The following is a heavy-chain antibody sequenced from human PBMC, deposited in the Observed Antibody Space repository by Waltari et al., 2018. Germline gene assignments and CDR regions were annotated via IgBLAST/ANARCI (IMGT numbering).Heavy chain of an antibody. J-gene: IGHJ4*02. CDR2: IKQDGSEK. CDR3: ATLPYYYGSGSYVFDY. CDR1: GFTFSRYW. V-gene: IGHV3-7*01. D-gene: IGHD3-10*01. Sequence: EVQLVESGGGLVQPGGSLRISCAASGFTFSRYWMSWVRQAPGKGLEWVANIKQDGSEKYYVDSLKGRFTIARDNAKNSLYLQMNSLRAEDTAVYYCATLPYYYGSGSYVFDYWGQGTLVTVSS.